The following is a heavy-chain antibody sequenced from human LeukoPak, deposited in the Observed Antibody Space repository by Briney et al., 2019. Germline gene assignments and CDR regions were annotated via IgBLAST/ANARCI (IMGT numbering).Heavy chain of an antibody. CDR1: GRSISSYY. CDR2: IYTSGSP. D-gene: IGHD6-19*01. J-gene: IGHJ4*02. V-gene: IGHV4-4*07. CDR3: ARALGDSPIAVAGYYFDY. Sequence: SETLSLTCTVSGRSISSYYWSWIRQPAGKGLEWIGRIYTSGSPNYNPSLKSRVPISVDKSKNQFSLKLASVTAADTAVYYCARALGDSPIAVAGYYFDYWGQGTLVTVSS.